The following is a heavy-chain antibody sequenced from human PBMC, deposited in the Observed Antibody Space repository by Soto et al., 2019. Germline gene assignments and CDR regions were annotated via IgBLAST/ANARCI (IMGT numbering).Heavy chain of an antibody. D-gene: IGHD2-15*01. CDR2: MNTNLNAT. J-gene: IGHJ5*02. CDR3: AREVVEGRSVWLDP. CDR1: RFSLARND. Sequence: VSAKVSCEASRFSLARNDMQWVRQAPGHGLQWLGWMNTNLNATNSPNAFRGRVFMTCNTSISTAYLEVRELKYDDTAIYYCAREVVEGRSVWLDPWGQGTLVTVSS. V-gene: IGHV1-2*07.